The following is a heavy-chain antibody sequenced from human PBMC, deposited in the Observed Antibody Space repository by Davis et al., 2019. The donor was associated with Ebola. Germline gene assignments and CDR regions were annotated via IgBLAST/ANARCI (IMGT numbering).Heavy chain of an antibody. CDR3: AKDRRGYNSAADY. Sequence: GESLKISCAASGFTVSSNYMSWVRQAPGKGLEWVSTISGSGASTYYADSVKGRFTISRDNSKSTLYLQMNTLRAEDTAVYYCAKDRRGYNSAADYWGQGTLVTVSS. CDR2: ISGSGAST. V-gene: IGHV3-23*01. J-gene: IGHJ4*02. CDR1: GFTVSSNY. D-gene: IGHD5-24*01.